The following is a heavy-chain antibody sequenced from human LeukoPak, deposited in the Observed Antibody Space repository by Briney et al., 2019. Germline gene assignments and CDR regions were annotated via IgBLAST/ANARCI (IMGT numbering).Heavy chain of an antibody. CDR2: ISSGGNTI. CDR1: GFTFSSYE. CDR3: AREGTAMVSFDY. D-gene: IGHD5-18*01. V-gene: IGHV3-48*03. J-gene: IGHJ4*02. Sequence: PGGSLRPSCAASGFTFSSYEMNWVRQAPGKGLEWVSDISSGGNTIYYADSVKGRFTISRDNAKNSLYLQMNSLRAEDTAVYYCAREGTAMVSFDYWGQGPLVTVSS.